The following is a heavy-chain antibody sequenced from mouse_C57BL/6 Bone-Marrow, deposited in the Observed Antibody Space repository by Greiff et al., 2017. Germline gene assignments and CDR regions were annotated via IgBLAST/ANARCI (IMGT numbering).Heavy chain of an antibody. CDR3: ARSPY. Sequence: QVQLQQPGAELVRPGSSVKLSCKASGYTFTSYWMHWVKQRPIQGLEWIGNIDPSDSDTHYNQKFKDKATLTVDKSSSTAYMQLSSLTSEDSAVYYCARSPYWGQGTLVTVSA. CDR1: GYTFTSYW. J-gene: IGHJ3*01. CDR2: IDPSDSDT. V-gene: IGHV1-52*01.